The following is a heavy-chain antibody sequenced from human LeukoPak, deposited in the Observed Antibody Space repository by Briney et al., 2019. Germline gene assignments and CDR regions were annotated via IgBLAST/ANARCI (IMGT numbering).Heavy chain of an antibody. D-gene: IGHD4-17*01. V-gene: IGHV3-21*06. J-gene: IGHJ3*01. Sequence: PGGSLRLSCAASGFTFSNYGMNWVRQAPGKGLEWVSFTDTSGRYVYYGDSVKGRFTISRDNAKNLLFLQMNGLRAEDTALYYCARDDYGDYSPDAFDFWGQGTMVTVSS. CDR2: TDTSGRYV. CDR3: ARDDYGDYSPDAFDF. CDR1: GFTFSNYG.